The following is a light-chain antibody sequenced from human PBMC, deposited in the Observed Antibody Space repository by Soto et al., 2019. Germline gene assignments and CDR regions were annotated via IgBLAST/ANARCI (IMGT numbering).Light chain of an antibody. CDR2: VAS. Sequence: DIQMTQSPSSVSASVGDRVTITCRASQAIGTWLAWYQQKPGKAPKLLIYVASSLQSGVPSRFSGSGSGTDFNLTISSLQPEDFASYYCQQANSLPWTFGQGTKVDIK. J-gene: IGKJ1*01. CDR1: QAIGTW. V-gene: IGKV1-12*01. CDR3: QQANSLPWT.